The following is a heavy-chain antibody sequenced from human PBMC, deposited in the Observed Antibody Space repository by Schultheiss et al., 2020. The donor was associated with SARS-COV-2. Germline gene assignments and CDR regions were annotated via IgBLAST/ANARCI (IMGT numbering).Heavy chain of an antibody. CDR3: AKGPFYGYSYGYDWFDP. CDR2: ISWNSGSI. D-gene: IGHD5-18*01. Sequence: GGSLRLSCAASGFTFDDYAMHWVRQAPGKGLEWVSGISWNSGSIGYVDSVKGRFTISRDNAKNSLYLQMNSLRAEDTAVYYCAKGPFYGYSYGYDWFDPWGQGTLVTVSS. CDR1: GFTFDDYA. J-gene: IGHJ5*02. V-gene: IGHV3-9*01.